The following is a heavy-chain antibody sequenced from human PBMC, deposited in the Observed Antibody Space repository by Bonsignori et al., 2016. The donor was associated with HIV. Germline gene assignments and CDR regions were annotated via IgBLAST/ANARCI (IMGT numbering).Heavy chain of an antibody. V-gene: IGHV4-39*07. D-gene: IGHD4-23*01. J-gene: IGHJ4*02. Sequence: WIRQPPGKGLEWIGSIYYSGSTYYNPSLKSRVTISVDTSKNQFSLKLSSVTAADTAVYYCARDLYGGNSEYFDYWGQGTLVTVSS. CDR2: IYYSGST. CDR3: ARDLYGGNSEYFDY.